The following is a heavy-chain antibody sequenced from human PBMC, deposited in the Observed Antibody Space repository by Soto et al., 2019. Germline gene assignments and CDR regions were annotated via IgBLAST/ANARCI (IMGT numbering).Heavy chain of an antibody. CDR1: GYTFTSYG. CDR2: ISAYNGNT. CDR3: AIGSTPSSVVVVAATDNWFEP. Sequence: QVQLVQSGAEVKKPGASVKVSCKASGYTFTSYGISWVRQAPGQGLEWMGWISAYNGNTNYAQKLQGRVTMTTDSPTSTAYMELRSLRSDDTAVYYCAIGSTPSSVVVVAATDNWFEPCGQGTLVTVSS. V-gene: IGHV1-18*01. D-gene: IGHD2-15*01. J-gene: IGHJ5*02.